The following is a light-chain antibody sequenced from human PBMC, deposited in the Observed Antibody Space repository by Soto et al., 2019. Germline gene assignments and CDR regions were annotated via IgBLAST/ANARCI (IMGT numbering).Light chain of an antibody. CDR2: HAS. J-gene: IGKJ1*01. CDR3: HQYASSPWT. Sequence: DIQMTQSPSTLSAAEGDRVTITCRASQSISSWLAWYQQKPGKAPKLLIYHASSLQSGVPLRFSGSGSGTDFSLTISRLEPEDFAVYYCHQYASSPWTFGQGTKVDIK. CDR1: QSISSW. V-gene: IGKV1-5*01.